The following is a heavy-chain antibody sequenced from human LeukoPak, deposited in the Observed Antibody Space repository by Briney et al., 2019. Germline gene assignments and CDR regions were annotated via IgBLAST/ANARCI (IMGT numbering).Heavy chain of an antibody. CDR1: GFTFSSYA. CDR2: ISYDGSNK. CDR3: AREGIVGAKDY. V-gene: IGHV3-30-3*01. D-gene: IGHD1-26*01. J-gene: IGHJ4*02. Sequence: GRSLRLSCAASGFTFSSYAMHWVRQAPGKGLEWVAVISYDGSNKYYADSVKGRFTISRDNSKNTPYLQMNSLRAEDTAVYYCAREGIVGAKDYWGQGTLVTVSS.